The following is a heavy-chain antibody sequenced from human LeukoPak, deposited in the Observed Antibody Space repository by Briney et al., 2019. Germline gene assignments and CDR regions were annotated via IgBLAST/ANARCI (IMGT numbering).Heavy chain of an antibody. CDR1: GDSLSDYF. CDR3: ARGRGYGGNYLRSFDI. V-gene: IGHV4-59*08. D-gene: IGHD1-26*01. J-gene: IGHJ3*02. CDR2: NSGST. Sequence: SETLSLTCTVSGDSLSDYFWSWIRQPPGKGLEWIGYNSGSTNYNASLKSRVTILLVRSKNQFSLKLSSVTAADTAVYYRARGRGYGGNYLRSFDIWGQGTMVTVSS.